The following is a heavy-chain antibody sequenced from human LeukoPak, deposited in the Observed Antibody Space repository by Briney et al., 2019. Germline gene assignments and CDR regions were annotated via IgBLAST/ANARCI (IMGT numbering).Heavy chain of an antibody. V-gene: IGHV3-11*06. CDR2: ISSSSSYT. D-gene: IGHD5-18*01. Sequence: GGSLRLSCAASGFTFSDYYMSWIRQAPGKGLEWVSYISSSSSYTNYADSVKGRFTISRDNAKNSLYLQMNSLRAEDTAVYYCARDWYSYGQTYGKDVWGQGTTVTASS. J-gene: IGHJ6*02. CDR1: GFTFSDYY. CDR3: ARDWYSYGQTYGKDV.